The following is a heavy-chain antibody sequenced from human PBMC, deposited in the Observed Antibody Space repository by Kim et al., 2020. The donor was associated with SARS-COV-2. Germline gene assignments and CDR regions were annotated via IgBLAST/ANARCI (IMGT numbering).Heavy chain of an antibody. J-gene: IGHJ4*02. CDR2: ISYDGSNK. Sequence: GGSLRLSCAASGFTFSSYAMHWVRQAPGKGLEWVAVISYDGSNKYYADSVKGRFTISRDNSKNTLYLQMNSLRAEDTAVYYCAEEEGGITGTTGYWGQGTLVTVSS. CDR3: AEEEGGITGTTGY. V-gene: IGHV3-30-3*01. D-gene: IGHD1-7*01. CDR1: GFTFSSYA.